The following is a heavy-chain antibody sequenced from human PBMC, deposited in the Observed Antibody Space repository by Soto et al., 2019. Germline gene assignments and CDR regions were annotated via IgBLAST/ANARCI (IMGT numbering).Heavy chain of an antibody. J-gene: IGHJ6*02. CDR2: INWNGGST. CDR1: GFTFDDYG. Sequence: EVQLVESGGGVVRPGGSLRLSCAASGFTFDDYGMSWVRQAPGKGLEWVSGINWNGGSTGYADSVKGRFTISRDNAKNSLYLQMKSLGAGEKGLYLWARGGQDCSGGNCYLGLLGYYGMDVWGQGTTVTVSS. V-gene: IGHV3-20*04. D-gene: IGHD2-15*01. CDR3: ARGGQDCSGGNCYLGLLGYYGMDV.